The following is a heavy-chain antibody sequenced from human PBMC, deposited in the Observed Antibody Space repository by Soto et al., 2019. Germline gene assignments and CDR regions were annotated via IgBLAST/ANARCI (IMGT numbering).Heavy chain of an antibody. V-gene: IGHV3-11*01. CDR2: ISSSGSTI. CDR1: GFTFSDYY. D-gene: IGHD5-18*01. CDR3: AREWDTAMSLGYGMDV. Sequence: GGSLRLSCAASGFTFSDYYMSWIRQAPGKGLEWVSYISSSGSTIYYADSVKGRFTISRDNAKNSLYLQMNSLRAEDTAVYYCAREWDTAMSLGYGMDVWGQGTTVTVSS. J-gene: IGHJ6*02.